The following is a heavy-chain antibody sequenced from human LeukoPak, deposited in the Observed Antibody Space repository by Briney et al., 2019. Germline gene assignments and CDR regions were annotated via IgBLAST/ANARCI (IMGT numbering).Heavy chain of an antibody. V-gene: IGHV1-18*01. J-gene: IGHJ3*01. CDR2: ISPYNGNT. D-gene: IGHD6-25*01. CDR1: GYTLTSYG. CDR3: ALTASGNAFHF. Sequence: ASVKVSCKPAGYTLTSYGISWVRQAPGQGLEWMGWISPYNGNTNYAHKLQGRVTMNTDTSTRTGYMEPRSLRSGHTAMYYCALTASGNAFHFLGQGTMVTVTS.